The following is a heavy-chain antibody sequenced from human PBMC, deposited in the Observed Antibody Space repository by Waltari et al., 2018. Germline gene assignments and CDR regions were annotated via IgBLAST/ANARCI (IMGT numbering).Heavy chain of an antibody. D-gene: IGHD3-3*01. Sequence: QLQLQESGPGLVKPSETLSLTCTVSGGSISSSSYYWGWIRQPPGKGLEWIGSIYYSGSTYYNPSLKSRVTISVDTSKNQFSLKLSSVTAADTAVYYCARRGTYYDFWSGPPEGYFDYWGQGTLVTVSS. CDR3: ARRGTYYDFWSGPPEGYFDY. CDR1: GGSISSSSYY. CDR2: IYYSGST. V-gene: IGHV4-39*01. J-gene: IGHJ4*02.